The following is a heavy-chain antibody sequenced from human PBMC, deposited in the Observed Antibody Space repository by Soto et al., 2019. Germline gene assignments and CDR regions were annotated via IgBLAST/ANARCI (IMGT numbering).Heavy chain of an antibody. V-gene: IGHV1-2*02. CDR1: GYTFTGYY. J-gene: IGHJ6*02. CDR2: INPNSGGT. D-gene: IGHD6-13*01. CDR3: ARDRYPAAGAHYYYYGMDV. Sequence: QVQLVQSGAEVKKPGASVKVSCKASGYTFTGYYMHWVRQAPGQGLEWMGWINPNSGGTNYAQKFQGRVTMTRDTSSSTAYMELSRLRSDDTAVYYCARDRYPAAGAHYYYYGMDVWGQGTTVTVSS.